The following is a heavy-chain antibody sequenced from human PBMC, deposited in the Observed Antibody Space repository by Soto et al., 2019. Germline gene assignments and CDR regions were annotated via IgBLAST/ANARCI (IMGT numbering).Heavy chain of an antibody. CDR1: GGSISSYY. D-gene: IGHD5-18*01. J-gene: IGHJ4*02. V-gene: IGHV4-59*01. CDR3: ARTLYSYGPRFDY. CDR2: IYYSGST. Sequence: SETLSLTCAVSGGSISSYYWSWIRQPPGKGLEWIGYIYYSGSTNYNPSLKSRVTISVDTSKNQFSLKLSSVTAADTAVYYCARTLYSYGPRFDYWGQGTLVTVSS.